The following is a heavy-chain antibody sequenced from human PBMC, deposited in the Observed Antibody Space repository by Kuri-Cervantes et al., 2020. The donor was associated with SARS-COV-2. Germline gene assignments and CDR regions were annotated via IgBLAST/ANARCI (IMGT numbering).Heavy chain of an antibody. D-gene: IGHD2-2*01. J-gene: IGHJ6*03. CDR3: ARALGYCSSTSCWGYYYYYMDV. Sequence: GESLKISCAASGFTFSSYAMSWVRQAPGKGLEWVSAISGSGGSTYYADSVKGRFTISRDNAKNSLYLQMNSLRAEDTAVYYCARALGYCSSTSCWGYYYYYMDVWGKGTTVTVSS. V-gene: IGHV3-23*01. CDR1: GFTFSSYA. CDR2: ISGSGGST.